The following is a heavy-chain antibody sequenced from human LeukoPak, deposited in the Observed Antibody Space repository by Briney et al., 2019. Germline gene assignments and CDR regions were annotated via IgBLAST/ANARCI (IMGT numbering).Heavy chain of an antibody. CDR3: TTGPFDYYGSASYLANGMDV. J-gene: IGHJ6*02. V-gene: IGHV3-15*01. Sequence: PGGSLRLSCAASGFTFSNAWMSWVRQAPGKGLEWVGRIKSKTDGGTTDYTAPVKGRFTTSRDDSKNTLYLQMSSLKTEDTAVYYCTTGPFDYYGSASYLANGMDVWGQGTTVTVSS. D-gene: IGHD3-10*01. CDR2: IKSKTDGGTT. CDR1: GFTFSNAW.